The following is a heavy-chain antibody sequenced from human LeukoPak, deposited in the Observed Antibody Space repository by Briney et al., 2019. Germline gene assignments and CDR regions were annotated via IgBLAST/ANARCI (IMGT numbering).Heavy chain of an antibody. CDR1: GESFSGYY. Sequence: KPSVTLSLTCAVYGESFSGYYWTWVRQPPGKGLEWIGDINHSGRTTYNPSLKSRVIISVDTSKNLFSLNLTSVTAADTAVYYCTRPWQRRYYMDVWGKGTTVAVSS. V-gene: IGHV4-34*01. CDR3: TRPWQRRYYMDV. CDR2: INHSGRT. J-gene: IGHJ6*03.